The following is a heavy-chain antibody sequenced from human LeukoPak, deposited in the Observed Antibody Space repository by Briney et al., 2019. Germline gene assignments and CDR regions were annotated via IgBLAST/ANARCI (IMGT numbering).Heavy chain of an antibody. J-gene: IGHJ4*02. CDR3: ARGWDLNY. CDR2: INHSGST. CDR1: GGSFSGYY. V-gene: IGHV4-34*01. Sequence: SETLSLTCAVYGGSFSGYYWSWIRQPPGKGLEWIGEINHSGSTNYNPSLKSRVTISVDTSKNQFSLKLSSVTAADTAVYYCARGWDLNYWGQGTLVTVSS. D-gene: IGHD1-26*01.